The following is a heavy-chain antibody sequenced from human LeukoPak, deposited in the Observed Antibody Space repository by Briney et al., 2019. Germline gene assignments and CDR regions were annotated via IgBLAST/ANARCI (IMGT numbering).Heavy chain of an antibody. CDR2: IRYDGSNK. CDR1: GFTFSSYG. D-gene: IGHD1-26*01. Sequence: GGSLRLSCAASGFTFSSYGMHWVRQAPGQGRVGVAFIRYDGSNKYYADSVKGRFTISRDNSKNTLYLQMNSLRAEDTAVYYCAKRGLVGATSPSPFDYWGQGTLVSVSS. CDR3: AKRGLVGATSPSPFDY. V-gene: IGHV3-30*02. J-gene: IGHJ4*02.